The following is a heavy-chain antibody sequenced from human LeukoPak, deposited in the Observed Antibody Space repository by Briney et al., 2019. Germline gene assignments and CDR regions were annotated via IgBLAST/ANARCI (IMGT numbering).Heavy chain of an antibody. D-gene: IGHD3-22*01. J-gene: IGHJ4*02. Sequence: GGSLRLSCAASGFTFSSYSMNWVRQPPGKGLEWVGRIKSKTDGGTTDYAAPVKGRFTISRDDSKNTLYLQMNSLKTEDTAVYYCLRWYYYDSSGYYYFDYWGQGTLVTVSS. CDR1: GFTFSSYS. V-gene: IGHV3-15*01. CDR2: IKSKTDGGTT. CDR3: LRWYYYDSSGYYYFDY.